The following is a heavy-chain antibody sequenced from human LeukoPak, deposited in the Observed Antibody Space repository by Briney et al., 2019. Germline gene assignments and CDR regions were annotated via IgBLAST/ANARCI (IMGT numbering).Heavy chain of an antibody. V-gene: IGHV3-33*01. CDR2: IWYDGSNK. CDR3: ARDRTRDCSGGSCYRHYFDY. Sequence: GGSLRLSCAVSGFTFSSYGMHWVRQAPGKGLEWVAVIWYDGSNKYYADSVRGRFTISRDNSKNTLYLLMNSLRAEDSAVYYYARDRTRDCSGGSCYRHYFDYWGQGTLVSVSS. CDR1: GFTFSSYG. J-gene: IGHJ4*02. D-gene: IGHD2-15*01.